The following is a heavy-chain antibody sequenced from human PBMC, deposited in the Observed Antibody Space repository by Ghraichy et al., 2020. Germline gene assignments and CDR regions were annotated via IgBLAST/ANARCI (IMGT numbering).Heavy chain of an antibody. CDR3: ARTAGVVVITKGWFDP. CDR1: GGSFSGYY. V-gene: IGHV4-34*01. Sequence: SETLSLTCAVYGGSFSGYYWSWIRQPPGKGLEWIGEINHSGSTNYNPSLKSRVTISVDTSKNQFSLKLSSVTAADTAVYYCARTAGVVVITKGWFDPWGQGTLVTVSS. J-gene: IGHJ5*02. D-gene: IGHD3-22*01. CDR2: INHSGST.